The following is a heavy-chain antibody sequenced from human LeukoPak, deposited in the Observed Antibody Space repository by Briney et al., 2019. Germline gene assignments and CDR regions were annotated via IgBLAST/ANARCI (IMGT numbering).Heavy chain of an antibody. D-gene: IGHD6-13*01. Sequence: SETLSLTCAVSGYSISSDYYWGWIRQPPGKGLEWIGSIYHSGDTYYNPSLRTRATISVDTSKNQFSLKLTSVTAADTAVYYCARPRYTSSWYYFDYWGQGTLVTVSS. CDR1: GYSISSDYY. CDR3: ARPRYTSSWYYFDY. CDR2: IYHSGDT. V-gene: IGHV4-38-2*01. J-gene: IGHJ4*02.